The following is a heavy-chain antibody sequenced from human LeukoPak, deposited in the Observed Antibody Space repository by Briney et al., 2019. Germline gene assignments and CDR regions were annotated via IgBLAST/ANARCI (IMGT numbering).Heavy chain of an antibody. CDR1: GFTFSSYS. CDR3: ARSPEGLMGDY. Sequence: GGSLRLSCAASGFTFSSYSMNWVRQAPGKGLEWVSSISSSSSYIYYADSVKGRFTISRDNAKNSLHLQMNSLRAEDTAVYYCARSPEGLMGDYWGQGTLVTVSS. CDR2: ISSSSSYI. V-gene: IGHV3-21*01. D-gene: IGHD3-3*01. J-gene: IGHJ4*02.